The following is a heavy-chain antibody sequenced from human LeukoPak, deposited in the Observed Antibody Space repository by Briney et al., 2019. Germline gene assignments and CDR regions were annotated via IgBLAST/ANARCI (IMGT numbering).Heavy chain of an antibody. Sequence: ASVKVSCKASGYTFTGYYMHWVRQAPGQGLEWMGWINPDSGGTNYAQKFQGRVTMTRDMSTSTDYMELSSLRSEDTAIYYCARDNSVGDNAWWFDPWGQGTLVTVSS. D-gene: IGHD1-26*01. CDR2: INPDSGGT. J-gene: IGHJ5*02. V-gene: IGHV1-2*02. CDR3: ARDNSVGDNAWWFDP. CDR1: GYTFTGYY.